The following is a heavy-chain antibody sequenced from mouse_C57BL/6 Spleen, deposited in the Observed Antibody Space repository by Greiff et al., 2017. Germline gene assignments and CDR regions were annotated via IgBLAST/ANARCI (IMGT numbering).Heavy chain of an antibody. J-gene: IGHJ4*01. V-gene: IGHV10-1*01. Sequence: EVQLVESGGGLVQPKGSLKLSCAASGFSFNTYAMHWVRQAPGKGLEWVARIRSKSNNYATYYADSVKARFTISRDDSESMLYLQMNNLKTEDTAMYYCVRHRVMVTTGEAMDDWGQGTSVTVST. CDR3: VRHRVMVTTGEAMDD. CDR2: IRSKSNNYAT. CDR1: GFSFNTYA. D-gene: IGHD2-3*01.